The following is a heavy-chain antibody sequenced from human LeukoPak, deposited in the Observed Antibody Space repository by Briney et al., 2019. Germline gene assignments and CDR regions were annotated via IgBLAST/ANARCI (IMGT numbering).Heavy chain of an antibody. CDR1: GFTFGDYG. Sequence: GGSLRLSCTASGFTFGDYGMSWFRQAPGEGLEWVGFIRSYAYGGTTEYAASVKGGFTISRDDSKSIAYLQMNSLKTEDTAMYSCTRASYYDSSGYYYRVGDYWGQGTLVTVSS. CDR2: IRSYAYGGTT. J-gene: IGHJ4*02. V-gene: IGHV3-49*03. D-gene: IGHD3-22*01. CDR3: TRASYYDSSGYYYRVGDY.